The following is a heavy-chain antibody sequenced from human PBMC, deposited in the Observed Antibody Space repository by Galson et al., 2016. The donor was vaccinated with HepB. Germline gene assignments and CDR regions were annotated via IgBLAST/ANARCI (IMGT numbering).Heavy chain of an antibody. V-gene: IGHV2-70*11. Sequence: PALVKPTQTLTLACTFSGFSLNTRGICVSWFRQPPGKALEWLARIEWDDDKYYNTSLKTRHTISKDTSKNQVVLTLSNMNPVDTATYYCARESTGIAAAAGVYGMDVWGQGTTVTVSS. CDR2: IEWDDDK. J-gene: IGHJ6*02. CDR3: ARESTGIAAAAGVYGMDV. CDR1: GFSLNTRGIC. D-gene: IGHD6-25*01.